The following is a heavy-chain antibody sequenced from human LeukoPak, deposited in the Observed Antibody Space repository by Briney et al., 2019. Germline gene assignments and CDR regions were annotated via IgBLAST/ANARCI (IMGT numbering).Heavy chain of an antibody. V-gene: IGHV3-23*01. CDR2: ISGSGGST. CDR1: GFTFSSYA. D-gene: IGHD1-26*01. J-gene: IGHJ3*02. Sequence: GGSLRLSCAASGFTFSSYAMSWVRQAPGKGLEWVSAISGSGGSTYYADSVKGRFTISRDNYKNTLYLQMNSLRAEDTAVYYCAKDRNSYFDAFDIWGQGTMVTVSS. CDR3: AKDRNSYFDAFDI.